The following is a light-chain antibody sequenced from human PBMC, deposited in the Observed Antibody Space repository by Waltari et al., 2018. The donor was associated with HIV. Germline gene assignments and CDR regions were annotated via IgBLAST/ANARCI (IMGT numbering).Light chain of an antibody. CDR1: NSNIGRNT. CDR2: NNN. J-gene: IGLJ2*01. CDR3: AAWDDSLNAHVL. V-gene: IGLV1-44*01. Sequence: QSVLTQPPSASGTPGPRVTIPCSGRNSNIGRNTVNWYQQLPGTAPKLLIYNNNQRPSGVSDRFSGSKSGTSASLAISGLQSEDEADYYCAAWDDSLNAHVLFGGGTKLTVL.